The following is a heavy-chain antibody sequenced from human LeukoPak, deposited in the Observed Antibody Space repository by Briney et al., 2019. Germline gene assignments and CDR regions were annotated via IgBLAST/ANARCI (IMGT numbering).Heavy chain of an antibody. CDR2: ISYDGSNK. V-gene: IGHV3-30*18. CDR1: GFTFSNYG. J-gene: IGHJ5*02. Sequence: PGGSLRLSCAASGFTFSNYGMHWVRQAPGKGLEWVAFISYDGSNKYYADSAKGRFTISRDNSKNTVSLQMNSLRAEDTAVYYCAKKAFDSGSYHWFDPWGQGTLVTVSS. CDR3: AKKAFDSGSYHWFDP. D-gene: IGHD3-10*01.